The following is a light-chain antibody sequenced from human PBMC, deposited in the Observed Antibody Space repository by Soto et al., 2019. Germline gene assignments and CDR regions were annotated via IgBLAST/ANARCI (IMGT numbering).Light chain of an antibody. CDR2: EVS. CDR3: MQSTQLHPT. J-gene: IGKJ5*01. V-gene: IGKV2D-29*02. CDR1: QSLLHITGETF. Sequence: DAVMTQTPLSLSVAPGQPASISCKSSQSLLHITGETFLFWYLQKPGQSPQLLIYEVSTRVSGVPDRFSGSGSGTDFTLEISRVETDDVGIYYCMQSTQLHPTFGQGTRLGIE.